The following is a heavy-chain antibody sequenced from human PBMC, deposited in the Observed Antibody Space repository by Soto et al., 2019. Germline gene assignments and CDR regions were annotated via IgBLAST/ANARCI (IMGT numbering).Heavy chain of an antibody. CDR3: ARSKSNDNLFGDYYYYYMDV. D-gene: IGHD3-10*01. Sequence: GGSLRLSCAASGFTFSSYDMHWVRQATGKGLEWVSAIGTAGDTYYPGSVKGRFTISRENAKNSLYLQMNSLRAGDTAVYYCARSKSNDNLFGDYYYYYMDVWGKGTTVTVSS. CDR1: GFTFSSYD. CDR2: IGTAGDT. J-gene: IGHJ6*03. V-gene: IGHV3-13*01.